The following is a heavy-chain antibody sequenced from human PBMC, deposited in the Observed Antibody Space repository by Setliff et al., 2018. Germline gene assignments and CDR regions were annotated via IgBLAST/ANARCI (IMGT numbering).Heavy chain of an antibody. V-gene: IGHV1-8*03. CDR1: GYTFTSYD. Sequence: ASVKVSCKASGYTFTSYDINWVRQATGQGLEWMGWMNPNSGNTGYAQKFQGRVTITRNTSISTAYMELSSLRSEDTAVYYCARGRRGNYDFWSGYSNWFDPWGQGALVTVSS. CDR3: ARGRRGNYDFWSGYSNWFDP. J-gene: IGHJ5*02. CDR2: MNPNSGNT. D-gene: IGHD3-3*01.